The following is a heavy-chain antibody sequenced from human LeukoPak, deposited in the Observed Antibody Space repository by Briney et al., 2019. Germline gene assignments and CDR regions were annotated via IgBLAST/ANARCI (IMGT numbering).Heavy chain of an antibody. V-gene: IGHV4-59*08. D-gene: IGHD1-26*01. J-gene: IGHJ4*02. CDR2: IYYSGST. Sequence: KPSETLSLTCTVSGGSISSYYWSWIRQPPGKGLEWTGYIYYSGSTNYNPSLKSRVTISVDTSKNQFSLKLSSVTAADTAVYYCATSLVGATRSTFDYWGQGTLVTVSS. CDR3: ATSLVGATRSTFDY. CDR1: GGSISSYY.